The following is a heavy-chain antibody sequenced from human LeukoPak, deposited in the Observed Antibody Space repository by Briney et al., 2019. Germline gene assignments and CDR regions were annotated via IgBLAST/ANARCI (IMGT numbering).Heavy chain of an antibody. J-gene: IGHJ4*02. Sequence: ASVKVSCKASGYTFNNYGIGWVRQAPGQGLEWMGWISPYIGNPNYAQKFQGRVTMTTDTSTSTAYMELRSLRSDDTAVYYCARDHDILTGYYSYRGQGTLVTVSS. CDR3: ARDHDILTGYYSY. D-gene: IGHD3-9*01. CDR2: ISPYIGNP. CDR1: GYTFNNYG. V-gene: IGHV1-18*01.